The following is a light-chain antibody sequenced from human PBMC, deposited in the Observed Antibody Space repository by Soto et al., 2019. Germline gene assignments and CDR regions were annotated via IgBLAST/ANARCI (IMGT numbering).Light chain of an antibody. Sequence: DIQMTQSPSTLSASVGDRVTITCRASQSISSWLAWYQQKPGKAPKLQIYKASSLESGVPSRFSGSGSGTEFTLTISSLQPDDFATYFCQQSFTFGPGTKVDIK. CDR1: QSISSW. J-gene: IGKJ3*01. CDR2: KAS. CDR3: QQSFT. V-gene: IGKV1-5*03.